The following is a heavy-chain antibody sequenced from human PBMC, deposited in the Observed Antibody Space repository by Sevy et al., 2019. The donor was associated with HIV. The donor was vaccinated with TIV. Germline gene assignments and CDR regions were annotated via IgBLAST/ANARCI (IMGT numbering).Heavy chain of an antibody. CDR1: GSPFGDYC. CDR2: LKGEVYGGTV. V-gene: IGHV3-49*04. Sequence: QLGGPLSSPCPALGSPFGDYCMSWVRQAPGQGLEWVAFLKGEVYGGTVDHAPPVRGRFVISRDDSKSIAYLQMNGMKTEDTGVYDCTRWKAAQSIFDYWGQGALVTVSS. D-gene: IGHD6-13*01. J-gene: IGHJ4*02. CDR3: TRWKAAQSIFDY.